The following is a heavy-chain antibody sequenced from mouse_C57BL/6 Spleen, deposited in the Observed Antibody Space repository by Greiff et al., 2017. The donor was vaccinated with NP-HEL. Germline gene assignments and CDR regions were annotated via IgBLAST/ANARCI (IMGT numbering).Heavy chain of an antibody. V-gene: IGHV5-17*01. D-gene: IGHD2-2*01. CDR3: ARPLYGYGYAMDY. CDR1: GFTFSDYG. Sequence: EVKLMESGGGLVKPGGSLKLSCAASGFTFSDYGMHWVRQAPEKGLEWVAYISSGSSTIYYADTVKGRFTISRDNAKNTLFLQMTSLRSEDTAMYYCARPLYGYGYAMDYWGQGTSVTVSS. CDR2: ISSGSSTI. J-gene: IGHJ4*01.